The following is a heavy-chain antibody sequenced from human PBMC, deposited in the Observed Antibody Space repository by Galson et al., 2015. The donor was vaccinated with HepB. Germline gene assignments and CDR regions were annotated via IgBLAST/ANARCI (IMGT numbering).Heavy chain of an antibody. V-gene: IGHV3-33*01. CDR3: ARDGGPAAPYGMDV. J-gene: IGHJ6*02. Sequence: SLRLSCAASGFTFSSYGMHWVRQAPGKGLEWVAVIWYGGSNKHYADAVKGRFTISRDNSKNTLYLQMNSLRAEDTAVYSCARDGGPAAPYGMDVWGQGTTVTVSS. D-gene: IGHD6-13*01. CDR1: GFTFSSYG. CDR2: IWYGGSNK.